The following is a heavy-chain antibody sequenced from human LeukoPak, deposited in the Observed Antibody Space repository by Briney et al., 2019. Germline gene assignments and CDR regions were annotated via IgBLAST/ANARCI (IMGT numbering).Heavy chain of an antibody. CDR3: ARVVPQSYYYGMDV. D-gene: IGHD2-8*01. CDR1: GGSFSGYY. CDR2: INHSGST. Sequence: SETLSLTCAVYGGSFSGYYWSWIRQPPGKGLEWIVEINHSGSTNYNPSLKSRVTISVDTSKNQFSLKLSSVTAADTAVYYCARVVPQSYYYGMDVWGKGTTVTVSS. J-gene: IGHJ6*04. V-gene: IGHV4-34*01.